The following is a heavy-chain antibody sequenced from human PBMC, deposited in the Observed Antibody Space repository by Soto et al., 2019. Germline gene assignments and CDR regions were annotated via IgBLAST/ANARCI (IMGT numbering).Heavy chain of an antibody. Sequence: QVQLVESGGGLVKPGGSLRLSCAASGFTFSDYYMSWIRQAPGKELEWVSYISSSGSTIYYADAVKGRFTISTDNAKTSLYLQMISLRAAGRAVYYWARMAAPTDLGGQGTRVTGSS. J-gene: IGHJ4*02. CDR2: ISSSGSTI. V-gene: IGHV3-11*01. CDR3: ARMAAPTDL. D-gene: IGHD2-21*02. CDR1: GFTFSDYY.